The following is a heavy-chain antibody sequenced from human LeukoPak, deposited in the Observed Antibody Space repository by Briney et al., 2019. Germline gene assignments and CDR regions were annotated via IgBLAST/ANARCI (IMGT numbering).Heavy chain of an antibody. V-gene: IGHV3-23*01. J-gene: IGHJ4*02. D-gene: IGHD6-13*01. CDR1: GFTFSTYA. CDR2: IRGSGDIT. CDR3: AKDPFLSAAGRGIDY. Sequence: GGSLRLSCAASGFTFSTYAMSWVRQAPGKGLEWVSAIRGSGDITDYAVSVKGRFTISRDNSKNTLYLQMNSLRAEDTAVYYCAKDPFLSAAGRGIDYWGQGTLVTVSS.